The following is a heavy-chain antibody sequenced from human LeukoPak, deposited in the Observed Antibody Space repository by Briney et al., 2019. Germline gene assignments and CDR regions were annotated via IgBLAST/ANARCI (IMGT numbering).Heavy chain of an antibody. V-gene: IGHV1-46*01. Sequence: ASVKVSCKASGYTFTSYYIHWVRQAPGHGLEWVGIINPSGGSTTYAQKFQGRVMMTRDMATTTDYMELSSLRSEDTAVYYCARGTWSSGRAFDIWGQGTMVIVSS. J-gene: IGHJ3*02. D-gene: IGHD1-26*01. CDR3: ARGTWSSGRAFDI. CDR2: INPSGGST. CDR1: GYTFTSYY.